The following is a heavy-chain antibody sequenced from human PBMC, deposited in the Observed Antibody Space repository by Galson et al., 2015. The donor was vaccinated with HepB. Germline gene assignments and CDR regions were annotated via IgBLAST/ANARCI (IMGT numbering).Heavy chain of an antibody. D-gene: IGHD1-26*01. J-gene: IGHJ4*02. Sequence: SLRLSCAASGFTFSSYAMHWVRQAPGKGLEWVAVISYDGSNKYYADSVKGRFTISRDNSKNTLYLQMNSLRAEDTAVYYCARGRGWELHTSPLDYWGQGTLVTVSS. V-gene: IGHV3-30-3*01. CDR3: ARGRGWELHTSPLDY. CDR2: ISYDGSNK. CDR1: GFTFSSYA.